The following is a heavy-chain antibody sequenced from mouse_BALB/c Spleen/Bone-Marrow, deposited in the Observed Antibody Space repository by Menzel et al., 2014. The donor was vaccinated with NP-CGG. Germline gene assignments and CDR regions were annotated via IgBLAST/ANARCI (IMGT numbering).Heavy chain of an antibody. J-gene: IGHJ4*01. CDR1: GFSLTSYG. Sequence: QVQLQQSGPSLVQPSQSLSITCTVSGFSLTSYGVHWVRQSPGKGLEWLGVIWRGGSTDYNAAFMSRLSITKDNSKSQVFFKMNSLQADDTAIYYCAKNIGYYYGSSYHAMDYWGQGTSVTVSS. CDR3: AKNIGYYYGSSYHAMDY. V-gene: IGHV2-5-1*01. D-gene: IGHD1-1*01. CDR2: IWRGGST.